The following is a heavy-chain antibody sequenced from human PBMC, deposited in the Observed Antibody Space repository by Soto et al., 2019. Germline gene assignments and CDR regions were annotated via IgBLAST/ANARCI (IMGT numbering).Heavy chain of an antibody. Sequence: QVQLQESGPGLVKPSETLSLTCTVSGGSISNYYWSWIRQPPGKGLEWIGYIHYSGSTNYNPSLTSRVTISVDTSKNKFSLKLSSVPAADTAVYYCARTITMVGGVIDWFDPWGQGTLVTVSS. CDR3: ARTITMVGGVIDWFDP. CDR2: IHYSGST. V-gene: IGHV4-59*01. CDR1: GGSISNYY. J-gene: IGHJ5*02. D-gene: IGHD3-10*01.